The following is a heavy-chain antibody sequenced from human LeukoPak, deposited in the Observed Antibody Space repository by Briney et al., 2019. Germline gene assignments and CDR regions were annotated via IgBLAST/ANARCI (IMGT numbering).Heavy chain of an antibody. CDR2: ISGSGGNT. Sequence: PGGSLRLSCAASGFTFSRNGMTWVRQAPGKGLEWVSAISGSGGNTYYADSVKGRFTISRDNSKNTLYLQMNSLRAEGTAVYYCAAVTTLFPPFDYWGQGTLVTVSS. D-gene: IGHD2-21*01. CDR1: GFTFSRNG. CDR3: AAVTTLFPPFDY. V-gene: IGHV3-23*01. J-gene: IGHJ4*02.